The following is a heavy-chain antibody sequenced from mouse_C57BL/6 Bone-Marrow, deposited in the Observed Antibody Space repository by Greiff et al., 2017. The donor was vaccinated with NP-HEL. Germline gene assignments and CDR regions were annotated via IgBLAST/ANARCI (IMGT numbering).Heavy chain of an antibody. CDR1: GYAFSSSW. CDR2: IYPGDGDT. CDR3: ARSDYGSSFDY. D-gene: IGHD1-1*01. J-gene: IGHJ2*01. Sequence: QVQLQQSGPELVKPGASVKISCKASGYAFSSSWMNWVKQRPGKGLEWIGRIYPGDGDTNYNGKFKGKATLTADKSSSTAYMQLSSLTSEDSAVYVCARSDYGSSFDYWGQGTTLTVSS. V-gene: IGHV1-82*01.